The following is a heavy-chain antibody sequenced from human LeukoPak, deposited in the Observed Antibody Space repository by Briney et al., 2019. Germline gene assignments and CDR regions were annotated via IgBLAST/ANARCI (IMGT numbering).Heavy chain of an antibody. Sequence: PSETLSLTCIVSGGAMSSYYWSWIRQHPGKGLEWIGYIYYSGSTYYNPSLKSRVTISVDTSKSQFSLKLSSVTAADTAVYYCARLKPLSYYYGSGDAFDIWGQGTMVTVSS. CDR2: IYYSGST. CDR3: ARLKPLSYYYGSGDAFDI. V-gene: IGHV4-59*06. J-gene: IGHJ3*02. D-gene: IGHD3-10*01. CDR1: GGAMSSYY.